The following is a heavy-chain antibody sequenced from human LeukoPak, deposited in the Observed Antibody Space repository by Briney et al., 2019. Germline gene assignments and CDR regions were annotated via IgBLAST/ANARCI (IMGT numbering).Heavy chain of an antibody. D-gene: IGHD3-16*02. CDR1: GGSISSYY. CDR2: IYYSGST. CDR3: ARNWVIDPTYAFDI. Sequence: SETLSLTCTVSGGSISSYYWSWIRQPPGKGLEWIGYIYYSGSTNYNPPLKSRVTISVDTSKNQFSLKLSSVTAADTAVYYCARNWVIDPTYAFDIWGQGTMVTVSS. J-gene: IGHJ3*02. V-gene: IGHV4-59*01.